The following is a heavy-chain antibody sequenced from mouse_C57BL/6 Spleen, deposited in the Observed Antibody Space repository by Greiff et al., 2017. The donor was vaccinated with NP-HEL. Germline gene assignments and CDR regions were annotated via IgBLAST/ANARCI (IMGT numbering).Heavy chain of an antibody. D-gene: IGHD2-2*01. J-gene: IGHJ4*01. CDR1: GFTFSDYG. CDR3: AREEWLRPYAMDY. V-gene: IGHV5-17*01. Sequence: EVQGVESGGGLVKPGGSLKPSCAASGFTFSDYGMHWVRQAPEKGLEWVAYISSGSSTIYYADTVKGRFTISRDNAKNTLFLQMSSLRSEDTAKYYGAREEWLRPYAMDYWGQGTSVTVSS. CDR2: ISSGSSTI.